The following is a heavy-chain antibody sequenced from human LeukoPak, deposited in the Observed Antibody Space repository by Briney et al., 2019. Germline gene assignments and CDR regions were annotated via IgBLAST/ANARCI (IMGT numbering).Heavy chain of an antibody. CDR1: GFTFSAYW. V-gene: IGHV3-7*01. CDR2: IRQDGDQT. Sequence: GGSLRLSCAASGFTFSAYWMHWVRQAPGKGLEWLADIRQDGDQTYYADSVKGRFTISRDNAKNSLYLQLNSLRAEDTAVYYCAKDLASTGALDLWGQGTLVTVSS. J-gene: IGHJ4*02. CDR3: AKDLASTGALDL. D-gene: IGHD1-14*01.